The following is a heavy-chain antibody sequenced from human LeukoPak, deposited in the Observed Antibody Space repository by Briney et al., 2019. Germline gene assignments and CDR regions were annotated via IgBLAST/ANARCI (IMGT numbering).Heavy chain of an antibody. CDR2: IWYDGSNK. Sequence: GGSLRLSCAASGFTFSSYGMHWVRQAPGKGLEWVAVIWYDGSNKYYADSVKGRFTISRDNSKNTLYLQMNSLRAEDTAVYYCGRALYYYESSGSYYYYYYGMDVRGQGTTATV. D-gene: IGHD3-22*01. J-gene: IGHJ6*02. CDR1: GFTFSSYG. CDR3: GRALYYYESSGSYYYYYYGMDV. V-gene: IGHV3-33*01.